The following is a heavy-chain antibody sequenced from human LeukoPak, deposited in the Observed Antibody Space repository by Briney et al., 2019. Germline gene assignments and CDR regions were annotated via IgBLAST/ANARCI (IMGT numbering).Heavy chain of an antibody. CDR1: GYTFTSCD. CDR3: ARGYCSSTSCYLMDV. Sequence: ASVKVSCKASGYTFTSCDINWVRQATGQGLEWMGRMNPNSGNTGYAQKFQGRVTITRNTSISTAYMELSSLRSEDTAVYYCARGYCSSTSCYLMDVWGKGTTVTVSS. V-gene: IGHV1-8*03. D-gene: IGHD2-2*01. CDR2: MNPNSGNT. J-gene: IGHJ6*03.